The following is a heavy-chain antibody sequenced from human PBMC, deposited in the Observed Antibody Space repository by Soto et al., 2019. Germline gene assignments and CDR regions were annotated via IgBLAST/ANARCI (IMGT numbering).Heavy chain of an antibody. CDR3: AKQGVGATGSYYFDY. D-gene: IGHD1-26*01. CDR2: ISGGGVST. J-gene: IGHJ4*02. V-gene: IGHV3-23*01. Sequence: EVQLLESGGGLVQPGGSLRLSCVASGFTFSNIAMNWVRQAPGKGLEWVSSISGGGVSTYYADSVKGRFTISRDNSKNKLYLQMNSLSAEDTAVYYCAKQGVGATGSYYFDYWGQGTLVTVSS. CDR1: GFTFSNIA.